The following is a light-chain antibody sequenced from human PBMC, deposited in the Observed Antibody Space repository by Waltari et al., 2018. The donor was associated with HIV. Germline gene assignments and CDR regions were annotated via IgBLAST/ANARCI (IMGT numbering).Light chain of an antibody. Sequence: QSALTQPLSASGSPGQSVTISYTGTSSDVGGYDYVSWYQQHPGKAPKLMLYEVTKRPSGVPDRFSGSKSGNTASLTVSGLQTEDEADYYCSSYAGSNNLIFGGGTKLTVL. CDR2: EVT. J-gene: IGLJ2*01. CDR3: SSYAGSNNLI. CDR1: SSDVGGYDY. V-gene: IGLV2-8*01.